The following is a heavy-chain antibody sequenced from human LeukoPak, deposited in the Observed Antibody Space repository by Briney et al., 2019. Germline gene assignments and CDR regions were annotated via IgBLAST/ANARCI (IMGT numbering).Heavy chain of an antibody. D-gene: IGHD2-2*02. CDR3: ARGSERKYCSSTSCYIPPIDY. CDR1: GFTFSSYS. CDR2: ISSSSSTI. V-gene: IGHV3-48*01. J-gene: IGHJ4*02. Sequence: GGSLRLSCAASGFTFSSYSMNWVRQAPGKGLEWVSYISSSSSTIYYADSVKGRFTISRDNAKNSLYLQMNSLRAEDTAVYYCARGSERKYCSSTSCYIPPIDYWGQGTLVTVSS.